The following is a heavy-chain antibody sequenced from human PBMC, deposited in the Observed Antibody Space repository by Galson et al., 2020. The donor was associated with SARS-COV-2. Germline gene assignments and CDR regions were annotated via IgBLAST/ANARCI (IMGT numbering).Heavy chain of an antibody. CDR1: GIPFSITA. CDR3: AKDGGLSLGRLGAGSWFGR. Sequence: GQSLKISCVVSGIPFSITAMSWVRQAPGKGPEWVSSISGSGDKTDSADSVKGRFIISRDNSKNTLYLQMNSLRGDDTAVYYCAKDGGLSLGRLGAGSWFGRGGQGTRVTGSS. V-gene: IGHV3-23*01. J-gene: IGHJ5*02. CDR2: ISGSGDKT. D-gene: IGHD3-16*02.